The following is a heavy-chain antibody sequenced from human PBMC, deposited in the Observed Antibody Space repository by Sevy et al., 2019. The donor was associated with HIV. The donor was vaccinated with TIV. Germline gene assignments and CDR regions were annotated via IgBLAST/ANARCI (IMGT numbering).Heavy chain of an antibody. CDR1: GGSISSSNYY. Sequence: SETLSLTCTVSGGSISSSNYYWGWIRQPPGKGLEWIGSRNYSGSTFYNPSLKSRVTISVDTSQNQFSRKVSSVTAADTAVDYCARHAGNWVEATNNYFDYWGQGTLVTVSS. CDR3: ARHAGNWVEATNNYFDY. D-gene: IGHD1-1*01. J-gene: IGHJ4*02. CDR2: RNYSGST. V-gene: IGHV4-39*01.